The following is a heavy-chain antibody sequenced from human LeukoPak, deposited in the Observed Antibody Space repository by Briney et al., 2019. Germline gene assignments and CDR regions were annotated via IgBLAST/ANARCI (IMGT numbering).Heavy chain of an antibody. CDR2: MYNSGST. Sequence: PSETLSLTCTVSGDSISNYYWSWIRQPPGKGLEWIGYMYNSGSTNYNPSLKSRVTMSLDTSKNQFSLKLSSVTAADTAVYYCARRPGVFDYWGQGTLVTVSS. D-gene: IGHD1-14*01. V-gene: IGHV4-59*08. J-gene: IGHJ4*02. CDR3: ARRPGVFDY. CDR1: GDSISNYY.